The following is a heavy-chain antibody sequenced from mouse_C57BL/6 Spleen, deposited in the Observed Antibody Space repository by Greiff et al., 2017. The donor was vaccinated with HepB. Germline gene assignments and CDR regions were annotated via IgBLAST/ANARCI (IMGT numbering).Heavy chain of an antibody. Sequence: QVQLQQSGAELARPGASVKLSCKASGYTFTSYGISWVKQRTGQGLEWIGEIYPRSGNTYYNEKFKGKATLTADKSSSTAYMEIRSLTSEDSAVYFCAGDGAWFAYWGQGTLVTVSA. J-gene: IGHJ3*01. CDR3: AGDGAWFAY. CDR1: GYTFTSYG. V-gene: IGHV1-81*01. D-gene: IGHD1-1*01. CDR2: IYPRSGNT.